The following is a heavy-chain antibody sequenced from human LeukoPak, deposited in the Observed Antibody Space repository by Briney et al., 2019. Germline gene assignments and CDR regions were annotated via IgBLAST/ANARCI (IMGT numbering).Heavy chain of an antibody. Sequence: VGSLRLSCAASGFTFSSYSMNWVRQAPGKGLEWVSSISSSSSYIYYADSVKGRFTISRDNAKNSLYLQMSSLRAEDTAVYYCARVYDFWSGYSTHCGQGTLVTVSS. V-gene: IGHV3-21*01. J-gene: IGHJ4*02. CDR2: ISSSSSYI. D-gene: IGHD3-3*01. CDR3: ARVYDFWSGYSTH. CDR1: GFTFSSYS.